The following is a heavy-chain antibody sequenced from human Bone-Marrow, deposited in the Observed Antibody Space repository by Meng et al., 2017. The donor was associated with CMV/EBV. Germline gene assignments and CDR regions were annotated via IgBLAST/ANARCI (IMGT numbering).Heavy chain of an antibody. J-gene: IGHJ6*02. CDR2: ISYDGSNK. CDR3: AKVGPPESYQEYYYYGMDV. V-gene: IGHV3-30*04. CDR1: GFTFSSYA. Sequence: GGSLRLSCAASGFTFSSYAMHWVRQAPGKGLEWVAVISYDGSNKYYADSVKGRFTISRDNSKNTLYLQMNSLRAEDTAVYYCAKVGPPESYQEYYYYGMDVWGQRTTVTVSS. D-gene: IGHD1-26*01.